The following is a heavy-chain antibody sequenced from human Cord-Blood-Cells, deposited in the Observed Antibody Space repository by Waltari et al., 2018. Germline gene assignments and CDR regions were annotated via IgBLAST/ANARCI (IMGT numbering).Heavy chain of an antibody. J-gene: IGHJ3*02. Sequence: QVQLQQWGAGLLKPSETLSLTCAVYGGSFSGYYSTWTRKPPRKGLEWIGKINHSGSTNYNPSLKSRVTISVDTSKNQFSLKLSSVTAADTAVYYWAMTVTTTDAFDIWGQGTMVTVSS. CDR3: AMTVTTTDAFDI. D-gene: IGHD4-17*01. V-gene: IGHV4-34*01. CDR2: INHSGST. CDR1: GGSFSGYY.